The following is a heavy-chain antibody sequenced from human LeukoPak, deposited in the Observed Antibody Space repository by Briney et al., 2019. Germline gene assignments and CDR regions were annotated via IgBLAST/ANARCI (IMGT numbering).Heavy chain of an antibody. Sequence: SETLSLTCTVSGGSISNSRYYWGWTRQPPGKGLEWIGGIHYSGSTYYNPSLKSRVTISVDTSKNQFSLKLSSVTAADTAVYYCASIYCSGGSCYSDYWGQGTLVTVSS. CDR1: GGSISNSRYY. V-gene: IGHV4-39*01. D-gene: IGHD2-15*01. J-gene: IGHJ4*02. CDR2: IHYSGST. CDR3: ASIYCSGGSCYSDY.